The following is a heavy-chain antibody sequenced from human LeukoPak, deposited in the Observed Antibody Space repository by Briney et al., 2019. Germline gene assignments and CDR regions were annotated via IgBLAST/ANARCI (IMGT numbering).Heavy chain of an antibody. D-gene: IGHD6-19*01. J-gene: IGHJ4*02. CDR1: GGSISSYY. Sequence: SETLSLTCTVSGGSISSYYWSWIRQPPGEGLEWIGYIYYTGSTNYNPSLKSGVTISVDTSKNKFSLRLSSVTAADTAVYYCARRGSSGWYYFDYWGQGTLVTVSS. CDR3: ARRGSSGWYYFDY. V-gene: IGHV4-59*08. CDR2: IYYTGST.